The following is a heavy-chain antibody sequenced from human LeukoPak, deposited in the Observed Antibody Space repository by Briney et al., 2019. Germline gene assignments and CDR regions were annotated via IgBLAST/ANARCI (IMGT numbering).Heavy chain of an antibody. CDR1: GFTFDDYA. CDR2: ISWNSGSI. D-gene: IGHD3-10*01. Sequence: GGSLRLSCAASGFTFDDYAMHWVRQAPGKGLEWVSGISWNSGSIGYADSVKGRFTISRDNAKNSLYLQMNSLRAEDTALYYCAKEGERMNYYYYYMDVWGKGTTVTVSS. CDR3: AKEGERMNYYYYYMDV. V-gene: IGHV3-9*01. J-gene: IGHJ6*03.